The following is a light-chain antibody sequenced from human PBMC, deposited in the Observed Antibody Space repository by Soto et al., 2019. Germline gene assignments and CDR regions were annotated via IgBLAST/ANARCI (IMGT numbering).Light chain of an antibody. J-gene: IGKJ5*01. CDR2: GPS. CDR1: QSVSSTY. CDR3: HQYGSSPRT. Sequence: ENVLKASPGHLSLSPGERGTLSCRASQSVSSTYLAWYQHKRGQAXRVLIYGPSSRAAGIPDRFSGSGSGTDLTITISRLGPEDFEVYYCHQYGSSPRTFGQGTRLEIK. V-gene: IGKV3-20*01.